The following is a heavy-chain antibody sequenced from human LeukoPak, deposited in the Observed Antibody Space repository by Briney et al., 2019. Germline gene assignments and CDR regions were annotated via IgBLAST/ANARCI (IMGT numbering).Heavy chain of an antibody. V-gene: IGHV1-69*13. CDR2: IIPIFGTA. CDR3: ARVSGSSSGEDY. Sequence: ASVKVSCKASGGTFSSYAISWVRQAPGQGLEWMGGIIPIFGTANYAQKFQGRVTITADESTSTAYMELSSLRSEDTAVYYCARVSGSSSGEDYWGQGTLVTVSS. D-gene: IGHD6-6*01. J-gene: IGHJ4*02. CDR1: GGTFSSYA.